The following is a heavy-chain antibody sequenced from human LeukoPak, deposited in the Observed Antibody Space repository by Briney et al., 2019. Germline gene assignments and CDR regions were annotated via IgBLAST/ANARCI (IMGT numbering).Heavy chain of an antibody. CDR3: AXXXXXTSLTPXYXYIYV. CDR1: GGSISGHY. V-gene: IGHV4-59*08. CDR2: IYYSGST. Sequence: SETLSLTCTVSGGSISGHYWSWIRQPPGKGLEWIGYIYYSGSTNYNPSLKSRATISVDTSMNQYSLKLSSVTAADTALYYFAXXXXXTSLTPXYXYIYVWGKGTTVTVSS. J-gene: IGHJ6*03.